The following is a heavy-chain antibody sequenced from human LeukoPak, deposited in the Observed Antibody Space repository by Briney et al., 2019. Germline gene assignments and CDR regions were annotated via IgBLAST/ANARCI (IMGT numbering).Heavy chain of an antibody. D-gene: IGHD1-14*01. V-gene: IGHV1-18*01. Sequence: PGASVKVSCKASGYTFTSYGISWVRQAPGQGLEWMGWISAYNGNTNYAQKLQGRVTMTRDTSISTAYMELSRLRSDDTAVYYCARTGRGRIFDYWGQGTLVTVSS. CDR2: ISAYNGNT. J-gene: IGHJ4*02. CDR1: GYTFTSYG. CDR3: ARTGRGRIFDY.